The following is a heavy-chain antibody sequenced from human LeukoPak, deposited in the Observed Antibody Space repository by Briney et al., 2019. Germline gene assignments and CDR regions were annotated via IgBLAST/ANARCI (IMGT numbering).Heavy chain of an antibody. CDR2: ISYDGSNK. D-gene: IGHD5-18*01. CDR3: ARDRSSYGLTFDH. V-gene: IGHV3-30-3*01. Sequence: GGSLRLSCAASGFTFSSYAMHWVRQAPGKGLEWVAVISYDGSNKYYADSVKGRFTISRDNSKNTLYLQMNSLRAEDTAVYYCARDRSSYGLTFDHWGQGTLVTVSS. CDR1: GFTFSSYA. J-gene: IGHJ4*02.